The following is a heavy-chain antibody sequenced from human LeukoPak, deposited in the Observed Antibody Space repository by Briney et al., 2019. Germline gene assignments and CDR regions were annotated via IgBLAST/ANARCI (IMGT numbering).Heavy chain of an antibody. CDR1: GGTFSSEA. J-gene: IGHJ5*02. Sequence: SVKVSCKTSGGTFSSEAFIWVRQTPGQGLEWMGGIIPIFGRADYAQKFQDIVTITADESTSTVYMELSSLRSEDTAVYYCARGETILNWFDPWGQGTLVTVSS. CDR3: ARGETILNWFDP. CDR2: IIPIFGRA. D-gene: IGHD1-1*01. V-gene: IGHV1-69*13.